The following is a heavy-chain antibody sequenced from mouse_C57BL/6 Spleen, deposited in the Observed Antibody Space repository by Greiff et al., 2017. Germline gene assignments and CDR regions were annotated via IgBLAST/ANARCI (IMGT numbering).Heavy chain of an antibody. Sequence: QVQLQQPGAELVKPGASVKLSCTASGYTFTSYWMHWVKQRPGQGLEWIGVIDPSDSYTNYNQKFKGKATLTVDTSSSPAYMQLSSLTSEDYAVYYCGRGSGYFIAFGYWGQGTTVTVSS. CDR1: GYTFTSYW. D-gene: IGHD2-3*01. V-gene: IGHV1-59*01. CDR3: GRGSGYFIAFGY. CDR2: IDPSDSYT. J-gene: IGHJ2*01.